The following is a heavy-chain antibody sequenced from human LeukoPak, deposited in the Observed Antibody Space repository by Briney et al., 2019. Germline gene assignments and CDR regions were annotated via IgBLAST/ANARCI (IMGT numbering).Heavy chain of an antibody. CDR3: ARRSYSSGYYYFDY. J-gene: IGHJ4*02. CDR2: INHSGST. Sequence: SETLSLTCAVYGGSFSDYSWSWLRQTPEKGLEWIGEINHSGSTNYNPSLKSRVIMSVDTSKNQFSVKLRSVTAADTAVYYCARRSYSSGYYYFDYWGQGTLVTVSS. V-gene: IGHV4-34*01. CDR1: GGSFSDYS. D-gene: IGHD3-22*01.